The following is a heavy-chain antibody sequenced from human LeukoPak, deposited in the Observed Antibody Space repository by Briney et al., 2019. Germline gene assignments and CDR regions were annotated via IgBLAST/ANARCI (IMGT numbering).Heavy chain of an antibody. CDR3: ATDRIVGASAFDV. CDR1: GFSFSHTW. Sequence: GGSLRLSCAGSGFSFSHTWMNWVRQAPGKGLEYIGRIKSKTNGGEATEYAAAVTGRFFISRDDSASTLYLHLNSLKTEDTAVYYCATDRIVGASAFDVWGQGTMVTVSS. J-gene: IGHJ3*01. CDR2: IKSKTNGGEAT. D-gene: IGHD1-26*01. V-gene: IGHV3-15*01.